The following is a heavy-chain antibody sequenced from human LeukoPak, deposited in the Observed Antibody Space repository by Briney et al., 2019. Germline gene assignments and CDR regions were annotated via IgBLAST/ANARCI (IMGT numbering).Heavy chain of an antibody. J-gene: IGHJ5*02. D-gene: IGHD6-19*01. CDR1: GYTFTSYD. CDR3: AGLQGVAGTEWFDP. Sequence: GASVKVSCKASGYTFTSYDINWVRQATGQGLEWMGWMNPNSGNTGYAQKFQGRVTMTRNTSISTAYMELSSLRSEDTAVYYCAGLQGVAGTEWFDPWGQGTLVTVSS. CDR2: MNPNSGNT. V-gene: IGHV1-8*01.